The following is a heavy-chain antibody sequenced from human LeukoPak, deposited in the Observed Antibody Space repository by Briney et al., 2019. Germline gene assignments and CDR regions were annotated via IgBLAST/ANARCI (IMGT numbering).Heavy chain of an antibody. Sequence: PSETLSLTCTVSGDSISSSSDYWGWIRQPPGKGLEWIGTIYNTETTYYNPSLKSRVTISADTSKNQFSLKVSSVTAADTAVYYCARSSPGSSWTFWGQGTLVTVSS. CDR2: IYNTETT. V-gene: IGHV4-39*01. CDR1: GDSISSSSDY. D-gene: IGHD6-13*01. J-gene: IGHJ4*02. CDR3: ARSSPGSSWTF.